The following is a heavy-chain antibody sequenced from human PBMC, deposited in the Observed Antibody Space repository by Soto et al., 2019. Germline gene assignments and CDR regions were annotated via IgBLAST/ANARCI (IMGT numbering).Heavy chain of an antibody. CDR3: ARIKLVEFFFINVDVYDMDV. CDR2: ISSDSRYI. CDR1: GFTLSNYA. D-gene: IGHD3-16*01. V-gene: IGHV3-48*02. Sequence: EVQLVESGGGLVQPGGSLRLSCAASGFTLSNYAVNWVRQAPGKGLEWVSYISSDSRYIYYGDSVKGRFIISRDNARNSVYLQMNSLRDEDSAVYYCARIKLVEFFFINVDVYDMDVWGQGTPVTVSS. J-gene: IGHJ6*02.